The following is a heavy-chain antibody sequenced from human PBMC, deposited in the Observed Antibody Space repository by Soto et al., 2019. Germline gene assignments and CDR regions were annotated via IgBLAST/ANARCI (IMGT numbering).Heavy chain of an antibody. D-gene: IGHD6-13*01. CDR2: ISGSGGST. CDR3: ARTRVYYYYYGMDV. V-gene: IGHV3-23*01. Sequence: GGSLRLSCAASGFTFSIYAMSWVRQAPGKGLEWVSAISGSGGSTYYADSVKGRFTISRDNSKNTLYLQMNSLRAEDTAVYYCARTRVYYYYYGMDVWGQGTTVTVSS. J-gene: IGHJ6*02. CDR1: GFTFSIYA.